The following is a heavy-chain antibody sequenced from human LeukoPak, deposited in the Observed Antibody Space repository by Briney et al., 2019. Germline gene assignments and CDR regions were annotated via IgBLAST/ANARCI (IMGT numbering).Heavy chain of an antibody. CDR2: TSYDGSNK. CDR1: GFTFSSYG. V-gene: IGHV3-30*18. D-gene: IGHD3-9*01. CDR3: AKDLYLTGYSFDY. Sequence: QTGGSLRLSCAASGFTFSSYGMHWVRQAPGKGLEWVAVTSYDGSNKYYADSVKGRFTISRDNSKNTLYLQMNSLRAEDTAVYYCAKDLYLTGYSFDYWGQGTLVTVSS. J-gene: IGHJ4*02.